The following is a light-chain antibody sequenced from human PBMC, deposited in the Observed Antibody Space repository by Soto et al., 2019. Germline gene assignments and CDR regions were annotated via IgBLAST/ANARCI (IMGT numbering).Light chain of an antibody. CDR1: ESVNSN. CDR3: QQYNYWPS. V-gene: IGKV3-15*01. J-gene: IGKJ1*01. CDR2: RAS. Sequence: EIVMTQSPDTLSVSPGERATLSCRASESVNSNLAWYQQKPGQAPRLLIYRASTRATGITARFSGSGSGTEYTLPINSLQSEDFAVYYCQQYNYWPSFGQGTKVDIK.